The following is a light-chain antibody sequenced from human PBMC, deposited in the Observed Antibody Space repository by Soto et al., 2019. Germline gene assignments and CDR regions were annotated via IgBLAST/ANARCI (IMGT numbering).Light chain of an antibody. J-gene: IGLJ1*01. CDR2: DVN. CDR3: SSYTSSSTYV. V-gene: IGLV2-14*03. Sequence: QSALTQPAPLSGSPGQSITISCTGTSSDVGGYNYVSWYQQHQGKAPKLIIYDVNNRPSGVSNRFSGSKSGNTASLTISGLQAEDEADYYCSSYTSSSTYVFGTGTKVTVL. CDR1: SSDVGGYNY.